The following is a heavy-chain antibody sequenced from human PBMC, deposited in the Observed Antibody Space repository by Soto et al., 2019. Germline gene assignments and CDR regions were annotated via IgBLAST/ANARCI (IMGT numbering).Heavy chain of an antibody. CDR3: ARDCTNGVCYVY. V-gene: IGHV4-39*02. J-gene: IGHJ4*02. D-gene: IGHD2-8*01. CDR1: GGSISSSSYY. Sequence: QLQLQESGPGLVKPSETLSLTCTVSGGSISSSSYYWGWIRQPPGKGLEWIGNIYYSGSTYYNASLKSRVTIAVDTSKNQFSLKLSSVTAADTAVYYCARDCTNGVCYVYWGQGTLVPVSS. CDR2: IYYSGST.